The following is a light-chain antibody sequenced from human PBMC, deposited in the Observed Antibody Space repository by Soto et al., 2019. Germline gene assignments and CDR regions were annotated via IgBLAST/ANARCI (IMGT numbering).Light chain of an antibody. J-gene: IGKJ1*01. V-gene: IGKV1-5*03. Sequence: DIQMTQSPSTLSASVGDRVTITFRASQSISIWLAWYQQKPGKAPKLLIYKASSLESGVPSRFSGSGSGTEFTLTISSLQPDDFATYYCQQYNSYWTFGQGTKVEIK. CDR3: QQYNSYWT. CDR2: KAS. CDR1: QSISIW.